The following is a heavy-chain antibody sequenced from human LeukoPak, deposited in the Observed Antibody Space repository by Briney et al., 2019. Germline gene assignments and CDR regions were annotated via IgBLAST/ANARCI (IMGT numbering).Heavy chain of an antibody. D-gene: IGHD2-2*01. Sequence: SETLSLTCTISGGSLSIYYWSWIRQPAGKGLEWIGCIYTSGSTNYNPSLKSRVTISVDTSKNQFSLKLSSVTAADTAVYYCARETYPYYYYYMDVWGKGTTVTISS. CDR2: IYTSGST. CDR3: ARETYPYYYYYMDV. V-gene: IGHV4-4*07. J-gene: IGHJ6*03. CDR1: GGSLSIYY.